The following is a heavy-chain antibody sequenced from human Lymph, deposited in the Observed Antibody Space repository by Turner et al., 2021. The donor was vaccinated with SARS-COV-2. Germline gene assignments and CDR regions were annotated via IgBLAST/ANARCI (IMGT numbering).Heavy chain of an antibody. CDR2: STWKGATI. J-gene: IGHJ6*02. D-gene: IGHD5-12*01. Sequence: EVQLVQSGGGVVQPSMSLRLCCAASGFTFDDYAMHWVRKAPGKGLEWVSGSTWKGATIGYADSVKGRFTINRDNAKNSLYLKMNSLRAEDTALYDCAKDDYRGTFSDHYYGMNFWGQGTTVTVSS. CDR1: GFTFDDYA. CDR3: AKDDYRGTFSDHYYGMNF. V-gene: IGHV3-9*01.